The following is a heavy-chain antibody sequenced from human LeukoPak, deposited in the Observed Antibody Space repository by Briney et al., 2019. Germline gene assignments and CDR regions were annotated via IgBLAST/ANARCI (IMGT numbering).Heavy chain of an antibody. Sequence: GGSLRLSCAASGFTFNSYWMSWVRQAPGKGLEWVATINQDGSEKSYVDSVKGRFTISRDNAKNSLYLQMTSLRAEDTAVYYCARALVHYSDSSGFPKYYFDYWGQGTLVTVSS. CDR1: GFTFNSYW. D-gene: IGHD3-22*01. CDR3: ARALVHYSDSSGFPKYYFDY. J-gene: IGHJ4*02. CDR2: INQDGSEK. V-gene: IGHV3-7*04.